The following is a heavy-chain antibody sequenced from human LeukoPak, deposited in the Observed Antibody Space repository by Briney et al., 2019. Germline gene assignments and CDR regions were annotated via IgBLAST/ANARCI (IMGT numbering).Heavy chain of an antibody. D-gene: IGHD2-15*01. CDR3: ARERVGCSGGSCYDAFDI. J-gene: IGHJ3*02. CDR1: GFTFSDYY. CDR2: ISSSGSTI. Sequence: PGGSLRLSCAASGFTFSDYYMSWIRQAPGKGLEWVSYISSSGSTIYYADSVKGRFTISRDNAKNSLYLQMNSLRAEDTAVYYCARERVGCSGGSCYDAFDIWGQGTMVTVSS. V-gene: IGHV3-11*04.